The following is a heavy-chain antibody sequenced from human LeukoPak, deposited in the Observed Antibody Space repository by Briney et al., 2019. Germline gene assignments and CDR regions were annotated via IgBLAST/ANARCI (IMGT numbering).Heavy chain of an antibody. CDR3: ARDVPNSSGWYRPHRGTAADY. D-gene: IGHD6-19*01. Sequence: GGSLRLSCAASGFTFSSYSMTWVRQAPGKGLEWVAYISSSSSTIYYADSVKGRFTISRDNAKNSLYLQMNSLRDEDTAVYYCARDVPNSSGWYRPHRGTAADYWGQGTLVTVSS. CDR1: GFTFSSYS. CDR2: ISSSSSTI. V-gene: IGHV3-48*02. J-gene: IGHJ4*02.